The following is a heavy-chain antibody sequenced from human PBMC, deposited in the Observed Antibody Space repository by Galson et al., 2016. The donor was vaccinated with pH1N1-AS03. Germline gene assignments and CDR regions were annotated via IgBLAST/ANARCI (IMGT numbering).Heavy chain of an antibody. D-gene: IGHD4-17*01. V-gene: IGHV3-74*01. CDR1: GFTFGTYW. Sequence: SLRLSCAASGFTFGTYWMHWVRQAPGGGLVWVSRINPEHTTTNYADSVRGRFTISRDNAKNTLYLQMNSLRAEDTAVYYCVKRMTTVTSGDWFFDLWGRGTLVTVSS. CDR2: INPEHTTT. CDR3: VKRMTTVTSGDWFFDL. J-gene: IGHJ2*01.